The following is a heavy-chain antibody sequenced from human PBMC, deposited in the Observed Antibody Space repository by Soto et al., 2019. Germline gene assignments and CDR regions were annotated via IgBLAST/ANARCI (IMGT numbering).Heavy chain of an antibody. D-gene: IGHD1-26*01. CDR3: ARQGAVGAIAAPNPTSFDY. J-gene: IGHJ4*02. Sequence: SETLSLTCTVSGGSISSGGYYWSWIRQHPGKGLEWIGHIYYSGSTYYNPSLKSRVTISVDTSKNQFSLKLSSVTAADTAVYYCARQGAVGAIAAPNPTSFDYWGQGTLVTVSS. CDR1: GGSISSGGYY. CDR2: IYYSGST. V-gene: IGHV4-31*03.